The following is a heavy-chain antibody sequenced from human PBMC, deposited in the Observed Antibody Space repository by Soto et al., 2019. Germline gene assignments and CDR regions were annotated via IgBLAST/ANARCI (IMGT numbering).Heavy chain of an antibody. CDR1: GFTFSSYG. CDR3: ARAGRAVAGTGYYYGMDV. Sequence: GGSLRLSCAASGFTFSSYGMHWVRQAPGKGLEWVAVIWYDGSNKYYADSVKGRFTISRDNSKNTLYLQMNSLRAEDTAVYYCARAGRAVAGTGYYYGMDVWGQGTTVTVSS. D-gene: IGHD6-19*01. V-gene: IGHV3-33*01. J-gene: IGHJ6*02. CDR2: IWYDGSNK.